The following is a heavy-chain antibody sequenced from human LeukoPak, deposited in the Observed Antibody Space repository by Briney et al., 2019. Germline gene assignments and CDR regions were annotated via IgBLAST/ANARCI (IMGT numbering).Heavy chain of an antibody. CDR3: ARKGGLGTYGIFDY. CDR2: IIPIFGTA. CDR1: GGTFSSYA. J-gene: IGHJ4*02. D-gene: IGHD3-10*01. V-gene: IGHV1-69*13. Sequence: SVKVSCKASGGTFSSYAISWVRQAPGQGLEWMGGIIPIFGTANYAQKFQGRVTITADESTSTAYMELSSLRSEDTAVYYCARKGGLGTYGIFDYWGQGTLVTVSS.